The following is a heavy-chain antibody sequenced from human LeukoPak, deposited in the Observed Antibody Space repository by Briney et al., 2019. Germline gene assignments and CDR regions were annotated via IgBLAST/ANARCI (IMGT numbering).Heavy chain of an antibody. D-gene: IGHD1-7*01. CDR1: GGSISNSY. V-gene: IGHV4-59*12. CDR3: ARVGGIYNWNSNSYYYMDV. Sequence: SETLPLTCTVSGGSISNSYWTWIRQPPGKGLEWIGNVYSSGSANYNPSLMSRITISVDTSKNQFSLKLSSVTAADTAVYYCARVGGIYNWNSNSYYYMDVWGKGTTVTVSS. CDR2: VYSSGSA. J-gene: IGHJ6*03.